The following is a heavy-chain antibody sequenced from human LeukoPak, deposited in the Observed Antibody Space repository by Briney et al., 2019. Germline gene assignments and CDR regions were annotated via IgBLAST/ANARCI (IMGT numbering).Heavy chain of an antibody. CDR1: GGSISGSSDC. J-gene: IGHJ4*02. D-gene: IGHD4-17*01. CDR3: ASGTFDDYGDYDRGDYFDH. V-gene: IGHV4-39*02. CDR2: IYYSGLT. Sequence: SETLSLTHTVSGGSISGSSDCWGGVRQAPRKGPGWFGSIYYSGLTYDNPSLKSRVSISVDPSKNHFSLKVTSVTAADTAVYYCASGTFDDYGDYDRGDYFDHWGQGTLVTVSS.